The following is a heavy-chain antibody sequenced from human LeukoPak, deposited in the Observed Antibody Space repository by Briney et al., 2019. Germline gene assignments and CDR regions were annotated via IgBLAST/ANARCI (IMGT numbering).Heavy chain of an antibody. J-gene: IGHJ3*02. CDR1: GGSISSSSYY. D-gene: IGHD6-19*01. V-gene: IGHV4-39*07. CDR2: IYYSGST. Sequence: PSETLSLTCTVSGGSISSSSYYWGWIRQPPGKGLEWIGSIYYSGSTYYNPSLKSRVTISVDTSKNQFSLKLTSVTAADTAVYYCAREGYSSGWHSGDAFDIWGQGTMVTVSS. CDR3: AREGYSSGWHSGDAFDI.